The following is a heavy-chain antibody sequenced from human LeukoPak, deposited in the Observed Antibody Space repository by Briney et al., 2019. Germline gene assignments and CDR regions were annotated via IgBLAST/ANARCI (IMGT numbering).Heavy chain of an antibody. CDR1: GGSISSYY. Sequence: SSETLSLTCAVSGGSISSYYWSWIRQPPGKGLEWIGYIYYSGSTNYNPSLKGRVTISVDTSKNQFSLKLSSVTAADTAVYYCARVTGGILDYWGQGTLVTVSS. V-gene: IGHV4-59*01. J-gene: IGHJ4*02. D-gene: IGHD1-26*01. CDR3: ARVTGGILDY. CDR2: IYYSGST.